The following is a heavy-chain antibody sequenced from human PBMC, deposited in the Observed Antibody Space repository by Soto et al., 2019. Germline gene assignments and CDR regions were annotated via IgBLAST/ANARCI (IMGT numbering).Heavy chain of an antibody. CDR3: AKDRAGANSGGSEY. V-gene: IGHV3-30*18. CDR1: GFTFSEYA. CDR2: ISYDGSNK. J-gene: IGHJ4*02. Sequence: GEALRLSCSASGFTFSEYAMTWVRQAPGKGLEWVAIISYDGSNKYYADSVQGRFTISRDYFMNTLYLQMNSLTAEDTGLYYCAKDRAGANSGGSEYWGLGTLVTVSS. D-gene: IGHD4-17*01.